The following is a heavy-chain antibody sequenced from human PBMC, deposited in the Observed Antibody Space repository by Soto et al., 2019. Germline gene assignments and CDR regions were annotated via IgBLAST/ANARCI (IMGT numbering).Heavy chain of an antibody. Sequence: PGWSLRLSCTASGFPFSRYGMSWIRQAPGKGLEWVSYISTGGRTIYYADSVKGRFTISRDNAKNSLYLQMNSLRAEDTAVYYCARCEGLHQGIHVWGRGTLVTVSS. CDR3: ARCEGLHQGIHV. J-gene: IGHJ4*02. V-gene: IGHV3-11*01. CDR2: ISTGGRTI. D-gene: IGHD4-4*01. CDR1: GFPFSRYG.